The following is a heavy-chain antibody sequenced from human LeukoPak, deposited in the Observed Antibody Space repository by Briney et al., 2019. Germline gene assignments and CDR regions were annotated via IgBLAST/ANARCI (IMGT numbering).Heavy chain of an antibody. CDR3: ARDQYYYDSSGYYPRAGFDY. V-gene: IGHV3-21*04. D-gene: IGHD3-22*01. CDR2: ISSSSSYI. Sequence: NPGGSLRLSCAASGFTFSSYSMNWVRQAPGKGLEWVSSISSSSSYIYYADSVKGRFTISRDNAKNSLYLQMNSLRAEDTALYYCARDQYYYDSSGYYPRAGFDYWGQGTLVTVSS. CDR1: GFTFSSYS. J-gene: IGHJ4*02.